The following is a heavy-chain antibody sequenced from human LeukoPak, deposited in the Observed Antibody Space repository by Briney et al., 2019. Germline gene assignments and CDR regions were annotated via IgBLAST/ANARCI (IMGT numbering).Heavy chain of an antibody. J-gene: IGHJ6*03. CDR1: GFTFRKHY. Sequence: GGSLRLSCAASGFTFRKHYMSWIRQAPGRGPEWVAYIGASGSTRYYRDSVNGRFTISRDNAKNSLHLQMNSLRAEDTAVYYCAREFGVLDYYMDVWGKGTTVTVSS. V-gene: IGHV3-11*04. D-gene: IGHD3-16*01. CDR3: AREFGVLDYYMDV. CDR2: IGASGSTR.